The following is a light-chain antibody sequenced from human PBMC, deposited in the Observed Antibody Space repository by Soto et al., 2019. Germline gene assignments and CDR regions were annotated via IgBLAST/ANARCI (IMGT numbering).Light chain of an antibody. CDR2: DTS. V-gene: IGKV3-11*01. J-gene: IGKJ3*01. CDR3: QQRRNWVS. Sequence: LTQSPAILSLSPGKRATLSCTASQSVDTYIAWYQQRPGQPPRLLIHDTSHRASGVPARFRGSGSGTDFTLTITSLEPEDFAVYFCQQRRNWVSFGPGT. CDR1: QSVDTY.